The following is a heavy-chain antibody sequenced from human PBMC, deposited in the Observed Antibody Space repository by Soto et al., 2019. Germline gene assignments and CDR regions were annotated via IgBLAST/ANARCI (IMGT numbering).Heavy chain of an antibody. Sequence: PGGSLRLSCAASGFTFSSYAMSWVRQAPGKGLEWVSAIYSGGSTYYADSVKGRFTISRDNSKNTLYLQMNSLRAEDTAVYYCAREMYGSGPDYGMDVWGQGTTVTVSS. V-gene: IGHV3-53*01. J-gene: IGHJ6*02. CDR2: IYSGGST. D-gene: IGHD3-10*01. CDR1: GFTFSSYA. CDR3: AREMYGSGPDYGMDV.